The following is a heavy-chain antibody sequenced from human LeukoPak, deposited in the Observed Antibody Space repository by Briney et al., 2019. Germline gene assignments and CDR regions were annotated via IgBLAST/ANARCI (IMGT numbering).Heavy chain of an antibody. CDR1: GGSFSGYY. CDR2: INHSGST. V-gene: IGHV4-34*01. J-gene: IGHJ5*02. Sequence: PSETLSLTCAVYGGSFSGYYWSWIRQPPGKGLEWIGEINHSGSTNYNPSLKSRVTISVDTSKNQFSLKLSSVTAADTAVHYCARAGRTKYYYGSGSPQGNWFDPWGQGTLVTVSS. CDR3: ARAGRTKYYYGSGSPQGNWFDP. D-gene: IGHD3-10*01.